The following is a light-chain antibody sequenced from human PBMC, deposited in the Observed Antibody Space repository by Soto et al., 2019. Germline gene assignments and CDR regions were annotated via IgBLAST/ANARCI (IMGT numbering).Light chain of an antibody. V-gene: IGLV2-14*01. CDR3: SSYTTSGTRV. J-gene: IGLJ1*01. CDR2: EVS. Sequence: LTQPASVSGSPGQSITISCTGTTSDVGGYSFVSWYQLHPGKAPKLMIYEVSNRPSGVSNRFSGSKSGNTASLTISGLQAEDESDYYCSSYTTSGTRVFGTGTKVTVL. CDR1: TSDVGGYSF.